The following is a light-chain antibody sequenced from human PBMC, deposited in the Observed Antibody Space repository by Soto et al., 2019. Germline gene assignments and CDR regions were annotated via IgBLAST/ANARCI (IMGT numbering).Light chain of an antibody. J-gene: IGKJ5*01. CDR2: GAS. CDR3: QQYGRSPIT. V-gene: IGKV3-20*01. CDR1: QSVTNNY. Sequence: EIVLTQSPGTLSLSPGERATLSCRASQSVTNNYLAWYQQKPGQAPRLLIYGASSRATGIPDRFSGSGSGTDFTLTISRLEPEDFAVYHCQQYGRSPITFGQGTRLEIK.